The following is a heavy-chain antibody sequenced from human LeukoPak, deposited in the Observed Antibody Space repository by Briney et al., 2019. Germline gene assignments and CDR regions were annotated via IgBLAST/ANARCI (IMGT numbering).Heavy chain of an antibody. J-gene: IGHJ4*02. CDR1: GFSVSDPLAY. CDR2: INFIGRT. CDR3: ARLTKGRYFDYIFAF. Sequence: SETLSLTCTASGFSVSDPLAYWGWVRQPPGKGLEWIAEINFIGRTSYNSSLNSRVTMSVDTSKNQFSLKMTSLTAADTAVYFCARLTKGRYFDYIFAFWGQGILVTVSS. V-gene: IGHV4-39*01. D-gene: IGHD3-9*01.